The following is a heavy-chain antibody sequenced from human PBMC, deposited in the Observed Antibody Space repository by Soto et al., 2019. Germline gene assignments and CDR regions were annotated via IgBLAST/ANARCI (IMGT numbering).Heavy chain of an antibody. CDR1: GFTFTSSA. CDR3: AAALSSNYYDSSGYYSFFDY. Sequence: SVKVSCKASGFTFTSSAMQWVRQARGQRLEWIGWIVVGSGNTNYAQKFQERVTITRDMSTSTAYMELSSLRSEDTAVYYCAAALSSNYYDSSGYYSFFDYWGQGTLVTVSS. D-gene: IGHD3-22*01. CDR2: IVVGSGNT. J-gene: IGHJ4*02. V-gene: IGHV1-58*02.